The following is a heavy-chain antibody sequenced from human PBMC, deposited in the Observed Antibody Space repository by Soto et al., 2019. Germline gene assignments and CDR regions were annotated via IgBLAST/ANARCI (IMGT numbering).Heavy chain of an antibody. Sequence: GSLRLSCSASGFTFSSAWMSWVRQAPGKGLEWVGRIKSKTDGGTTDYAAPVKGRFTISRDDSKNTLYLQMNSLKTEDTVVYYCTTDNWNYVGAFDIWGQGTMVTVSS. CDR1: GFTFSSAW. CDR3: TTDNWNYVGAFDI. CDR2: IKSKTDGGTT. D-gene: IGHD1-7*01. V-gene: IGHV3-15*01. J-gene: IGHJ3*02.